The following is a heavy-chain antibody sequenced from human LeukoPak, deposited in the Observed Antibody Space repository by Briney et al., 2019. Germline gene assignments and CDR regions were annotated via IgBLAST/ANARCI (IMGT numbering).Heavy chain of an antibody. V-gene: IGHV4-59*01. Sequence: SETLSLTCTVSGGSISSYYWSWIRQPPGKGLEWIGYIYYSGSTNYNPSLKSRVTISVDTSKNQFSLKLSSVTAADTAVYYCARVVGATYHAFDYWGQGTLVTVSS. D-gene: IGHD1-26*01. CDR2: IYYSGST. CDR3: ARVVGATYHAFDY. J-gene: IGHJ4*02. CDR1: GGSISSYY.